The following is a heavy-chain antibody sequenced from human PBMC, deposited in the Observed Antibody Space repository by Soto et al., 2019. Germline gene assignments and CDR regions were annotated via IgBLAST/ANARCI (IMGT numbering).Heavy chain of an antibody. CDR1: GFTFSSYA. D-gene: IGHD6-13*01. J-gene: IGHJ4*02. CDR3: AKEYSSSCNGGY. CDR2: ISGSGGST. Sequence: EVQLLESGGGLVQPGGSLRLSCAASGFTFSSYAMSWVRQAPGKGLEWVSDISGSGGSTYYADSVKGRFTISRDNSKNTLYVQKNRLRAEDTAVYECAKEYSSSCNGGYWGQGTLVTVSS. V-gene: IGHV3-23*01.